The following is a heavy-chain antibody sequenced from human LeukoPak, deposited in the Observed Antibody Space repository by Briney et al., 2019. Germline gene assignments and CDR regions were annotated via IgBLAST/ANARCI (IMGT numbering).Heavy chain of an antibody. Sequence: SETLSLTCTVSGGSISSSSYYWGWIRQPPGKGLEWIGSIYYGGSTYYNPSLKSRVTISVDTSKNRFSLKLSSVTAADTAVYYCAREGITLDYWGQGTLVTVSS. CDR2: IYYGGST. V-gene: IGHV4-39*07. CDR1: GGSISSSSYY. CDR3: AREGITLDY. J-gene: IGHJ4*02. D-gene: IGHD3-10*01.